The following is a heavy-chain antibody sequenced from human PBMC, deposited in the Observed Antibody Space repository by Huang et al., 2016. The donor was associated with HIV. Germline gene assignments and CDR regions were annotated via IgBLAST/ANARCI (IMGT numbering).Heavy chain of an antibody. D-gene: IGHD3-10*01. CDR2: IYEKGST. V-gene: IGHV4-39*01. J-gene: IGHJ6*03. CDR3: ARHREGPVAYYSGWGSHLNYMDV. CDR1: GGSIRSSDYH. Sequence: QLLLQESGPGLVKPSEALALTCAVSGGSIRSSDYHWGWIRQPPGKGLEWIGSIYEKGSTHYSPSHKGRVTIAVDTSKNLCFLNLTSMTAAETAVYYCARHREGPVAYYSGWGSHLNYMDVWGRGRTVVVSS.